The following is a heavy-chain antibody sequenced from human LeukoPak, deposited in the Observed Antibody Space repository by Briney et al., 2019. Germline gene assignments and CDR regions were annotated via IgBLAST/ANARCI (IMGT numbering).Heavy chain of an antibody. CDR3: ASKNDFDI. CDR2: IYYRGST. Sequence: PSETLSLTCTVSGGSINNYYWSWIRQPPGKGLEWIGYIYYRGSTNYNPSLKSRVTFSVDTSKNQFSLRLTSVTAADTAVYYCASKNDFDIWGQGTLVTVSS. V-gene: IGHV4-59*01. CDR1: GGSINNYY. J-gene: IGHJ3*02. D-gene: IGHD2/OR15-2a*01.